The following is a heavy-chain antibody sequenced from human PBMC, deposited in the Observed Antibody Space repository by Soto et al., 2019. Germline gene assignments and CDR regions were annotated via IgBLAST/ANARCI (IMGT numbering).Heavy chain of an antibody. J-gene: IGHJ6*02. CDR3: ARDGHYSYASRVDV. CDR2: LHSGGDT. V-gene: IGHV3-53*04. CDR1: GIPVSSNY. D-gene: IGHD3-10*01. Sequence: EVQLVESGGGLVQPGGSLRLSCVASGIPVSSNYMTWVRQAPGKGLEWVSVLHSGGDTYYANSVKGRFTISRHDSTNTLFLQMNSLTAEDTAVYYCARDGHYSYASRVDVWGPGTTVTVSS.